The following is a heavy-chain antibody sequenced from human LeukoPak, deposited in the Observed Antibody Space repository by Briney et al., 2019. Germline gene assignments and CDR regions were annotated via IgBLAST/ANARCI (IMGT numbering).Heavy chain of an antibody. CDR2: ISGSGGST. CDR3: AKDPTPNTRLRYFDWPTHRYYYYMDV. V-gene: IGHV3-23*01. Sequence: PGGSLRLSCAASGFTFSSYAMSWVRQAPGKGLEWVSAISGSGGSTYYADSVKGRFTISRDNSKNTLYLQMNSLRAEDTAVYYCAKDPTPNTRLRYFDWPTHRYYYYMDVWGKGTTVTISS. J-gene: IGHJ6*03. D-gene: IGHD3-9*01. CDR1: GFTFSSYA.